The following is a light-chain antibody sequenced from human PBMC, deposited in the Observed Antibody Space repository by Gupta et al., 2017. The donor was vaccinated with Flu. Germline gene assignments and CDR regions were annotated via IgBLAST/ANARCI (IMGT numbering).Light chain of an antibody. CDR3: MQALQTPIT. V-gene: IGKV2-28*01. J-gene: IGKJ5*01. Sequence: DIVMTQSPLSLPVTPGEPASISCRSSQSLLHSNGYNYLDWYLQKPGQSPQLLIYLGSNRASGVPDRFSGSGSGTDFTLKISRGEAEDVGVYYCMQALQTPITFGQGTXLEIK. CDR2: LGS. CDR1: QSLLHSNGYNY.